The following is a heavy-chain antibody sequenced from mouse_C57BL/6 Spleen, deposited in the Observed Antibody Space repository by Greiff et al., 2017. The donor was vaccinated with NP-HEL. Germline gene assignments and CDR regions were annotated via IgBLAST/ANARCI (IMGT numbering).Heavy chain of an antibody. V-gene: IGHV1-72*01. J-gene: IGHJ2*01. CDR3: ARIYYSKGYFDY. CDR2: IDPNSGGT. Sequence: QVQLQQPGAELVKPGASVKLSCKASGYTFTSYWMHWVKQRPGRGLEWIGRIDPNSGGTKYNAKFKSKATLTVDKPSSTAYMQLSSLTSVDSAVYYCARIYYSKGYFDYWGQGTTLTVSS. D-gene: IGHD2-5*01. CDR1: GYTFTSYW.